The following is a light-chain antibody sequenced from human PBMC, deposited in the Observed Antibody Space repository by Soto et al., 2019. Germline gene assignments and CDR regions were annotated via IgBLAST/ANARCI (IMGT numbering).Light chain of an antibody. J-gene: IGKJ4*01. CDR2: DAS. Sequence: DIVLTQSPATLSLSPGERATLSCRASQSVSSYLAWYQQKPGQAPRLLIYDASNRATGIPARFSGSGSGTDFTLTISSLVPEDVAVYYCQQRSNWPLALTFGGGTKVEIK. CDR3: QQRSNWPLALT. V-gene: IGKV3-11*01. CDR1: QSVSSY.